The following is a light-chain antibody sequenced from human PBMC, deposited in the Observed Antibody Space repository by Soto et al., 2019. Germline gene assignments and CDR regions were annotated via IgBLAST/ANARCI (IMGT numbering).Light chain of an antibody. J-gene: IGLJ2*01. CDR3: QTWGTGIHVV. CDR2: LDSDGSH. V-gene: IGLV4-69*01. Sequence: QLVLTQSPSASASLGASVKLTCTLSSGHSSYAIAWHQQQAEKGPRYLMKLDSDGSHTKGDAIPDRFSGSSSGAERYLTISGRQSEDEAGYYCQTWGTGIHVVFGGGTKLTVL. CDR1: SGHSSYA.